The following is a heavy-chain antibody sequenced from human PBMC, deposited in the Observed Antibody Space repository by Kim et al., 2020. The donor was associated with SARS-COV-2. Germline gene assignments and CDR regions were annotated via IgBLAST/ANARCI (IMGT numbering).Heavy chain of an antibody. Sequence: SETLSLTCNVSVDSISSRARHWSWIRQHPGKGLEFIGYISYTWTTYYTPPLNSRVIMSLDTSDNQISLKLTSVTDADAAVYYCARDVADHTSAHYYHYG. CDR1: VDSISSRARH. CDR3: ARDVADHTSAHYYHYG. J-gene: IGHJ6*01. V-gene: IGHV4-31*03. D-gene: IGHD3-22*01. CDR2: ISYTWTT.